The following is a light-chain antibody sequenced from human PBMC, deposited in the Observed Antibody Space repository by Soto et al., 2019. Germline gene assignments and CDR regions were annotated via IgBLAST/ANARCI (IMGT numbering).Light chain of an antibody. V-gene: IGKV3-15*01. J-gene: IGKJ1*01. Sequence: EIVMTQSPATLSVSPGERATLSCRASQGVSRNLAWYQQKPGQAPRLLIYAASTRATGIPARFSGSGSETEFTLTISSLQSEDYAIYYCQQYNYWPPWTFGQGTKVDIK. CDR3: QQYNYWPPWT. CDR2: AAS. CDR1: QGVSRN.